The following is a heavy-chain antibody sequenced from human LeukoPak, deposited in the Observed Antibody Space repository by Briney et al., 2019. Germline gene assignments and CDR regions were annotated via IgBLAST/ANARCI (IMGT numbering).Heavy chain of an antibody. CDR2: IRYDGSNK. CDR3: AKTFMVATRGGDY. V-gene: IGHV3-30*02. D-gene: IGHD5-12*01. J-gene: IGHJ4*02. CDR1: GFTFSSYS. Sequence: GGSLRLSCAAPGFTFSSYSMNWVRQAPGKGLEWVAFIRYDGSNKYYADSVKGRFTISRDNSKNTLYLQMNSLRAEDTAVYYCAKTFMVATRGGDYWGQGTLVTVSS.